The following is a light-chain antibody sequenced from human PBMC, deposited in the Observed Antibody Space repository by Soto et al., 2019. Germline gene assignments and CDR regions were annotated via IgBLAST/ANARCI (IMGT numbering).Light chain of an antibody. CDR2: RNN. Sequence: QSVLTQPPSASGTPGQRVTITCAGNCSNIGSNYVYWYHQLPGTAHKLLIYRNNQRSSGVPYRFSGSKSGTSASLALCGLRSEDDADYYCAAWDDSLKVFGGGTKVTVL. J-gene: IGLJ2*01. CDR3: AAWDDSLKV. CDR1: CSNIGSNY. V-gene: IGLV1-47*01.